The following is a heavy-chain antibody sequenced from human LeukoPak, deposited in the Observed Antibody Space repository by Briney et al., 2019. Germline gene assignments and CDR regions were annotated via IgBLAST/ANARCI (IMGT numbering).Heavy chain of an antibody. J-gene: IGHJ6*02. CDR2: IWYDGSNK. V-gene: IGHV3-33*01. CDR1: GFTFSSYG. D-gene: IGHD5-18*01. Sequence: GGSLRLSCAASGFTFSSYGMHWVRQAPGKGLEWVAVIWYDGSNKYYADSVKGRFTISRDNSKNTLYLQMNSLRAEDTAVYYCARDLRYDYVGTAMVAYGMDVWGQGTTVTVSS. CDR3: ARDLRYDYVGTAMVAYGMDV.